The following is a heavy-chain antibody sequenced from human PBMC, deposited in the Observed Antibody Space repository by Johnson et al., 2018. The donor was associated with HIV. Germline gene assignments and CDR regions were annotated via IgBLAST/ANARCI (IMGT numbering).Heavy chain of an antibody. CDR1: GFTFSSYA. CDR3: ARYSSSSRDTFDI. V-gene: IGHV3-30*04. J-gene: IGHJ3*02. CDR2: ISYDGSNK. Sequence: QVQLVESGGGVVQPGRSLRLSCEASGFTFSSYAMHWVRQAPGKGLEWVAVISYDGSNKYYADSVKGRFTISRDNSKNTLYLQMNSLRAEDTAVYYCARYSSSSRDTFDIWGQGTMVTVSS. D-gene: IGHD6-13*01.